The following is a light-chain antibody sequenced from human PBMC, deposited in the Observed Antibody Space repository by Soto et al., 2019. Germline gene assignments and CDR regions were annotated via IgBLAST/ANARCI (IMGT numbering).Light chain of an antibody. CDR3: HQYNSWPPKT. CDR1: QSVSSN. Sequence: EIVMTQSPATLSVSPGERATLSCRASQSVSSNLAWYQQKPGQAPRLLIYGASTRATGIPARFSGSGSGTEFTLTISSLQSEDFAVYYCHQYNSWPPKTFGQGTKLEIK. J-gene: IGKJ2*01. V-gene: IGKV3-15*01. CDR2: GAS.